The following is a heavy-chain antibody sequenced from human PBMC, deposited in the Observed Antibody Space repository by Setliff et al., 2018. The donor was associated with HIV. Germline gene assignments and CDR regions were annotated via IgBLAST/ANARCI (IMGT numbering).Heavy chain of an antibody. D-gene: IGHD6-19*01. CDR1: GYTFTSSD. Sequence: ASVKVSCKASGYTFTSSDINWVRQAPGQGLERMGWMNPNSGNTGYAQKFQGRVTLTRHTSISTAYMELNSLRSEDTAVYYCARGAWYTSGWYFSRYMDVWGKGTTVTVSS. J-gene: IGHJ6*03. V-gene: IGHV1-8*02. CDR3: ARGAWYTSGWYFSRYMDV. CDR2: MNPNSGNT.